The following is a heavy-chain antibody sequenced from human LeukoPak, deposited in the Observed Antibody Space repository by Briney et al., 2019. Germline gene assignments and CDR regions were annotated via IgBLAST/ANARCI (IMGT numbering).Heavy chain of an antibody. CDR3: ARDLSRITMIVVSAFDI. Sequence: GGSLRLSCAASGFTFSSYSMNWVRQAPGKGLEWVSSISSSSSYIYYADSVKGRFTISRDNAKNSLYLQMNSLRAEDTAVYYCARDLSRITMIVVSAFDIWGQGTMVTVSS. J-gene: IGHJ3*02. CDR1: GFTFSSYS. D-gene: IGHD3-22*01. CDR2: ISSSSSYI. V-gene: IGHV3-21*01.